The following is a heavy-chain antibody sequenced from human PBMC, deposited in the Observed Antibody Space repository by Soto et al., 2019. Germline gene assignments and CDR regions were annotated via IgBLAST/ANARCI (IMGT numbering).Heavy chain of an antibody. CDR2: ISSDGSNK. CDR3: AKVRADYYYGSGPFDY. V-gene: IGHV3-30*18. Sequence: QVQLVESGGGVVQPGRSLRLSCAASGFTFSSYGMHWVRQAPGKGLEWVGLISSDGSNKYYADSVKGRFTISRDNSKNTLYLQMNTLRAEDTAVYYCAKVRADYYYGSGPFDYWGQGTLVTVSS. D-gene: IGHD3-10*01. CDR1: GFTFSSYG. J-gene: IGHJ4*02.